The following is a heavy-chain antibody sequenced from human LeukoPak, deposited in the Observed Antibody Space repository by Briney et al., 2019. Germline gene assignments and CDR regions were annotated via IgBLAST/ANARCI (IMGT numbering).Heavy chain of an antibody. J-gene: IGHJ4*02. CDR1: GFTFRNSA. D-gene: IGHD2-21*01. Sequence: GGSLRLSCAASGFTFRNSAMSWVRQAPGKGLEWVSTFTGGDGSAYYADSVKGRFTISRDNSKNTLYLQMNSLRAEDTALYYCAKGAVWSLYYFDYWGQGTLVTVSS. CDR3: AKGAVWSLYYFDY. V-gene: IGHV3-23*01. CDR2: FTGGDGSA.